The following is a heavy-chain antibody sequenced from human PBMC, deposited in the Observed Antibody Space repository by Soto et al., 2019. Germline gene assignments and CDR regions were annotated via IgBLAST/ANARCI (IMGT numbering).Heavy chain of an antibody. CDR1: GYTFTGYY. Sequence: QVQLVQSGAEVKKPGASVKVSCKASGYTFTGYYMHWVRQAPGQGLEWMGWINPNSGGTNYAQKFQGWVTMTRDTTISTAYIELSRLRSDDTAVYYCARAVYCSGSSCYSSSAFDYWCQGTLVTVSS. J-gene: IGHJ4*02. V-gene: IGHV1-2*04. D-gene: IGHD2-15*01. CDR2: INPNSGGT. CDR3: ARAVYCSGSSCYSSSAFDY.